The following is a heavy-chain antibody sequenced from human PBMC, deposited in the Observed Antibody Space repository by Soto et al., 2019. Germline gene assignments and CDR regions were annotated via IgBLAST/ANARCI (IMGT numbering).Heavy chain of an antibody. V-gene: IGHV4-31*03. CDR2: IYYRGDT. CDR3: ARGLSLDYGPLGAFAI. J-gene: IGHJ3*02. CDR1: GGSITSGGYY. D-gene: IGHD4-17*01. Sequence: QVQLQESGPGLVKPSQTLSLTCIVSGGSITSGGYYWTWIRQLPGKGLEWIGYIYYRGDTYYNPSLKSRLTISVDTSKNHVALRLRSVTAADTAVYYCARGLSLDYGPLGAFAIWGLGAVVTVSS.